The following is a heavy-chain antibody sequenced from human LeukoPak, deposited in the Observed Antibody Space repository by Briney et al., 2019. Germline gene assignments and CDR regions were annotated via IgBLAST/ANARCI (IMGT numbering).Heavy chain of an antibody. CDR3: ARDGYIYGDIDY. D-gene: IGHD5-18*01. V-gene: IGHV3-23*01. CDR1: GFTFDDYG. J-gene: IGHJ4*02. Sequence: PGGSLRLSCAASGFTFDDYGMTWVRQAPGKGLEWVSAISGSGGSTFYGDGVKGRFTVSRDNSKNTLYLQMDSLRAEDTAVYYCARDGYIYGDIDYWGQGTLVTVSS. CDR2: ISGSGGST.